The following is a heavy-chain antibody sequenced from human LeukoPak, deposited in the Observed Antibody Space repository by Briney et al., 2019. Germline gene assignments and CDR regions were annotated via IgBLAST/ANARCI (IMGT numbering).Heavy chain of an antibody. CDR3: ARVETRMIVVVTTFDY. D-gene: IGHD3-22*01. CDR1: GYTFTHYG. V-gene: IGHV1-18*01. CDR2: ISVYNGNT. J-gene: IGHJ4*02. Sequence: ASVKVSCKASGYTFTHYGVSWVRQAPGHRLEWVGWISVYNGNTKYAQKLQGRVTMTTDTSTSTAYMELRSLRSDDTAVYYCARVETRMIVVVTTFDYWGQGTLVTVSS.